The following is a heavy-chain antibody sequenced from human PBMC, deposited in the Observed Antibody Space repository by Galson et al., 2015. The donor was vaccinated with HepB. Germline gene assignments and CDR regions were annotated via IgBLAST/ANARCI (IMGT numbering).Heavy chain of an antibody. CDR1: GYTFTSYA. CDR2: INAGNGNT. D-gene: IGHD5-12*01. J-gene: IGHJ4*02. CDR3: ARVAYSGYDYAGGLDY. Sequence: CKASGYTFTSYAMHWVRQAPGQRLEWMGWINAGNGNTKYSQKFQGRVTITRDTSASTAYMELSSLRSEDTAVYYCARVAYSGYDYAGGLDYWGQGTLVTVSS. V-gene: IGHV1-3*01.